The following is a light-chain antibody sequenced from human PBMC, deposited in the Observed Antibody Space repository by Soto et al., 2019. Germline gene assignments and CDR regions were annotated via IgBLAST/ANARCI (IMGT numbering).Light chain of an antibody. CDR3: FSYSGSSTYV. Sequence: QSVLTQPASVSGSPGQSITISCTGTSSDVGSYNLVSWYQQHPGKAPKLMIYEVSKRPSGVSNPFSGSKSGNTASLTISGPQAEGQGDYYCFSYSGSSTYVFGTGTKVTVL. CDR2: EVS. V-gene: IGLV2-23*02. CDR1: SSDVGSYNL. J-gene: IGLJ1*01.